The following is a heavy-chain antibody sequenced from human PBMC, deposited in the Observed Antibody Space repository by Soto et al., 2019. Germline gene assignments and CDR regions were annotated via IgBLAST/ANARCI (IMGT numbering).Heavy chain of an antibody. CDR2: IIPIFGTA. CDR1: GGTFSRYA. D-gene: IGHD1-7*01. Sequence: QVQLVQSGAEVQKPGSSVKVSCKASGGTFSRYAISWVRQAPGQGLEWMGGIIPIFGTANYAQKFQGRVTITADESTSTVYMDLSSLRSEDTAVFYCARQQTKEGSDYYYYGMDVWGQGTTVTVSS. J-gene: IGHJ6*02. V-gene: IGHV1-69*01. CDR3: ARQQTKEGSDYYYYGMDV.